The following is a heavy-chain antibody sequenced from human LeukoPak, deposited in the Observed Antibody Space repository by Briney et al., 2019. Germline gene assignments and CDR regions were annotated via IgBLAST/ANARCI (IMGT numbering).Heavy chain of an antibody. V-gene: IGHV4-39*01. CDR3: VRGSTLRHYQY. D-gene: IGHD3-16*01. J-gene: IGHJ4*02. Sequence: PSETLSLTWTVSGXSISSSTYYWGWIRRPPGKGLEWIGSIYYSGSTYYNPSLKGRTTVSIDTSKNQFSLKLSSVTAADTAVYYCVRGSTLRHYQYWGQGTLVTVSS. CDR2: IYYSGST. CDR1: GXSISSSTYY.